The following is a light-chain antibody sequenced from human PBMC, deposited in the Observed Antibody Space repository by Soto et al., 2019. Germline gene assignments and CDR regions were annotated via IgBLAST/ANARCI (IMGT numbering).Light chain of an antibody. Sequence: DIQMTQSPSSLSASVGGRVTITCRSSQNITTFLNWYQQKPGKAPNLLIYASSSLQTGVPSRFSGSGSGTDFTLTISRLEPEDFAVYYCQQYGASPIYTFGQGTKLEIK. CDR1: QNITTF. J-gene: IGKJ2*01. CDR2: ASS. CDR3: QQYGASPIYT. V-gene: IGKV1-39*01.